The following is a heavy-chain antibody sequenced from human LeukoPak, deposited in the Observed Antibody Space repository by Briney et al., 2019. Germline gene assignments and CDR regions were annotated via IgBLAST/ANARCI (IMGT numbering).Heavy chain of an antibody. CDR3: ARASVYGSGTYYYYYGMDV. D-gene: IGHD3-10*01. J-gene: IGHJ6*02. V-gene: IGHV1-69*04. CDR1: GGTFSSYA. CDR2: IIPILGIA. Sequence: GASVKVSCKASGGTFSSYAISWVRQAPGQGLEWMGRIIPILGIANYAQKFQGRVTITADKSTSTAYMELSSLRSEDTAVYYCARASVYGSGTYYYYYGMDVWGQGTTVTVSS.